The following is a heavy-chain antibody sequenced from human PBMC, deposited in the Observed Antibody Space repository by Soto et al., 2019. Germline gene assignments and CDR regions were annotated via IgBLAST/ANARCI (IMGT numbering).Heavy chain of an antibody. D-gene: IGHD3-10*02. CDR3: AGNATSCKLNLFRP. CDR2: MNPGSGKT. Sequence: ASVKVSCKASGYTFINYDISWVRQATGQGLEWMGWMNPGSGKTGYANKFQGRVTMTRDASTSTAHLELSSLTSEDTAVYYCAGNATSCKLNLFRPWGQGTLVTVSS. V-gene: IGHV1-8*02. J-gene: IGHJ5*02. CDR1: GYTFINYD.